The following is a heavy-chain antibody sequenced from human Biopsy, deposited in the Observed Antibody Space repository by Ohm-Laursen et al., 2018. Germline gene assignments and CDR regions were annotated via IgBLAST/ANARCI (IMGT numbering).Heavy chain of an antibody. V-gene: IGHV4-39*01. J-gene: IGHJ5*02. CDR1: GGSISNNNYY. Sequence: TLSLTCTVSGGSISNNNYYWGWVRQPPGKGLEWIGSIFYRGSTHYKPSLKSRVNISVDTSKNQFSLKLNSVTAADTAVYYCARDYDTSGYYYVSWGQGTLVTVSS. D-gene: IGHD3-22*01. CDR2: IFYRGST. CDR3: ARDYDTSGYYYVS.